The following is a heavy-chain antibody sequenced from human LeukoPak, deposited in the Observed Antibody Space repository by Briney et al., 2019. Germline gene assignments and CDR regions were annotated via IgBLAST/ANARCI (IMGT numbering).Heavy chain of an antibody. CDR2: INHSGST. J-gene: IGHJ4*02. CDR3: AIEENDYYDSSGYKF. V-gene: IGHV4-34*01. CDR1: GGSFGGYY. Sequence: SETLSLTCAVYGGSFGGYYWSWIRQPPGKGLEWIGEINHSGSTNYNPSLKSRVTISVDTSKNQFSLKLSSVTAADTAVYYCAIEENDYYDSSGYKFWGQGTLVTVSS. D-gene: IGHD3-22*01.